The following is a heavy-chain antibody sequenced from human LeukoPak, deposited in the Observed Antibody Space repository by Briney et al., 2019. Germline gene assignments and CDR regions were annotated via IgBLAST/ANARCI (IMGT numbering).Heavy chain of an antibody. J-gene: IGHJ4*02. Sequence: ASVKVSCKASGYTFTSYYMHWVRQAPGQGLEWMGIINPSGGSTSYAQKFQGRVTMTRDMSTSTVYMELSSLRSEDTAVYYCARDYDSSGYHSCFDYWGQGTLVTVSS. CDR1: GYTFTSYY. D-gene: IGHD3-22*01. CDR2: INPSGGST. CDR3: ARDYDSSGYHSCFDY. V-gene: IGHV1-46*01.